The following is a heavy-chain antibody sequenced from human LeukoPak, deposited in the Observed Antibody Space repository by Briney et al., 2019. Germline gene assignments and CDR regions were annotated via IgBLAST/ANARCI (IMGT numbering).Heavy chain of an antibody. CDR3: ARGLNYYDSSGLAY. J-gene: IGHJ4*02. CDR1: GYTFTSYG. D-gene: IGHD3-22*01. V-gene: IGHV1-46*01. CDR2: INPSGGST. Sequence: GASVKVSCKASGYTFTSYGISWVRQAPAQGLEWMGIINPSGGSTSYAQKFQGRVTMTRDMSTSTVYMELSSLRSEDTDVYYCARGLNYYDSSGLAYWGQGTLVTVSS.